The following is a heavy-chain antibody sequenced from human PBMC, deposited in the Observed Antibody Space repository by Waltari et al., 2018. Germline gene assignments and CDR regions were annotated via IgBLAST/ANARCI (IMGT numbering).Heavy chain of an antibody. CDR2: IRKEESNK. Sequence: QVQLVESGGGVVQSGWSLRLSCAASGFTFSSYGMHWVRQAPGKGLEWVAFIRKEESNKYYGDSVQGRFTISRDTSKNTLYLQMDSLRAEDTAVYYCAKDSLWGTLDYWGQGTLVTVSS. V-gene: IGHV3-30*02. D-gene: IGHD3-16*01. CDR1: GFTFSSYG. J-gene: IGHJ4*02. CDR3: AKDSLWGTLDY.